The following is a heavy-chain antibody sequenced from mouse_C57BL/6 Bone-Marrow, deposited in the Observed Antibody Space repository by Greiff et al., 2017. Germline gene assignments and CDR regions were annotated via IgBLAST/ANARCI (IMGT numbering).Heavy chain of an antibody. Sequence: QVQLKQSGAELARPGASVKLSCKASGYTFTSYGISWVTQRTGQGLEWIGEIYPRSGNTYYNEKFKGKATLTADNASSTAYMELRSLTSEKAAVYFSARDDYDDYWGQGTTLTVSS. D-gene: IGHD2-4*01. CDR2: IYPRSGNT. J-gene: IGHJ2*01. V-gene: IGHV1-81*01. CDR1: GYTFTSYG. CDR3: ARDDYDDY.